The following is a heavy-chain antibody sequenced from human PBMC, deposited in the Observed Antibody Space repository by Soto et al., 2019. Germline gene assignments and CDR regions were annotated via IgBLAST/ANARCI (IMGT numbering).Heavy chain of an antibody. J-gene: IGHJ5*02. CDR3: ARGLEYYDSSAPPTP. CDR2: ISSSSSYT. CDR1: GFAFSSYS. D-gene: IGHD3-22*01. Sequence: GGSLRPSCASSGFAFSSYSMNWARQAPGKGLEWVSYISSSSSYTNYADSVKGRFTISRDNAKNSLYLQMNSLRAEDTAVYYCARGLEYYDSSAPPTPWGQGTLVTVSS. V-gene: IGHV3-21*05.